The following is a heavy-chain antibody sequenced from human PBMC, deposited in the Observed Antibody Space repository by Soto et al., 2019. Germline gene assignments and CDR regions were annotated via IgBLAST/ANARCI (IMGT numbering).Heavy chain of an antibody. V-gene: IGHV1-69*13. CDR2: IIPKFGTT. J-gene: IGHJ4*02. D-gene: IGHD4-17*01. CDR3: AREVDPYYGGNSLSLDY. Sequence: QVQLVQSGAEVKKPGSSVKVSCKASGGTFSTYGINWVRLAPGQGLEWMGWIIPKFGTTKNAQKFQGRVTITADESTNTAYMELTYLRSEDTAVYFCAREVDPYYGGNSLSLDYWGQGTLVTVSS. CDR1: GGTFSTYG.